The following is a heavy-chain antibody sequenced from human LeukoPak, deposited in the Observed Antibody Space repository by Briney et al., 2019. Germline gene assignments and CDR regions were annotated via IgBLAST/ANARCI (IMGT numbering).Heavy chain of an antibody. Sequence: PSETLSLTCTVSGGSISTYYWSWIRQPPGKGLEWIGYIYYSGGTNYNPSLKSRATISVDTSKNQFSLKLSSVTAADTAVYYCARPAYSYYGSGSYYYFDYWGQGTLVTVSS. J-gene: IGHJ4*02. CDR2: IYYSGGT. D-gene: IGHD3-10*01. CDR1: GGSISTYY. V-gene: IGHV4-59*08. CDR3: ARPAYSYYGSGSYYYFDY.